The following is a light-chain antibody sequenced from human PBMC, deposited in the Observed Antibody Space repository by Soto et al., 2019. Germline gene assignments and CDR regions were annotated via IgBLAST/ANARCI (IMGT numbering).Light chain of an antibody. Sequence: EIVLTQSPGTLSLSPGDRATLSCRASQSVSTNYFAWYQQKPGQAPRLLIYGASSRATGTPDRFTSSGCGTDLTLTTSRLEPEDFAVYYCQQFGPSPPWTFGQWTKVEIK. J-gene: IGKJ1*01. V-gene: IGKV3-20*01. CDR3: QQFGPSPPWT. CDR1: QSVSTNY. CDR2: GAS.